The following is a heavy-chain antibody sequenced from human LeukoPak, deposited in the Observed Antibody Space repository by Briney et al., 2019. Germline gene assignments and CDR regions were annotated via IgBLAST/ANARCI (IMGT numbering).Heavy chain of an antibody. CDR1: GYTFISYG. CDR3: ATSSSTRYFDY. J-gene: IGHJ4*02. CDR2: IGPWNGNT. Sequence: ASVKVSCKASGYTFISYGFSWVRQVPGQGLEWMGWIGPWNGNTNYAQKFQGRVTMTRDTSTSTVYMELSSLRSEDTAVYYCATSSSTRYFDYWGQGTLVTVSS. V-gene: IGHV1-18*01. D-gene: IGHD2-15*01.